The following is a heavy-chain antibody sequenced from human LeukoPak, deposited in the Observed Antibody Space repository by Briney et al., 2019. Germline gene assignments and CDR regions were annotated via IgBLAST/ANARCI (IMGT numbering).Heavy chain of an antibody. Sequence: PGGSLRLSCAASGFTFSSYSMNWVRQAPGKGLEWVSSISSSSSYIYYADSVKGRFTISRDNAKNSLYLQMNSLRAEDTAVYYCARDHHPYSSSSMVDYWGQGTLVTVSS. J-gene: IGHJ4*02. V-gene: IGHV3-21*01. CDR2: ISSSSSYI. D-gene: IGHD6-6*01. CDR1: GFTFSSYS. CDR3: ARDHHPYSSSSMVDY.